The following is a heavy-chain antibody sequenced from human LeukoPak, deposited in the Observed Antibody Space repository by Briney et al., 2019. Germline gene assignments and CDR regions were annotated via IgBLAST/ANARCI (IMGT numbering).Heavy chain of an antibody. Sequence: ASVKVSCKASGYTFTSYGISWVRQAPGQGLEWMGWISAYNGNTNYAQKLQGRVTMTTDTSTSTAYMELRSLRYDDTAVYYCARDPPLVGATARFGDYWGQGTLVTVSS. CDR3: ARDPPLVGATARFGDY. V-gene: IGHV1-18*01. CDR2: ISAYNGNT. D-gene: IGHD1-26*01. J-gene: IGHJ4*02. CDR1: GYTFTSYG.